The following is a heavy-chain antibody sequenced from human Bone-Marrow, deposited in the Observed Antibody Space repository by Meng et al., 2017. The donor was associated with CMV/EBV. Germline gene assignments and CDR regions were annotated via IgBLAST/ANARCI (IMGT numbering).Heavy chain of an antibody. D-gene: IGHD3-22*01. Sequence: VYGGSCSGYYWSWIRQPPGKGLEWIGEINHSGSTNYNPSLKSRVTISVDTSKNQFSLKLSSVTAADTAVYYCARGPDSSGYYPSWGYWGQGTLVTVSS. CDR1: GGSCSGYY. CDR2: INHSGST. J-gene: IGHJ4*02. CDR3: ARGPDSSGYYPSWGY. V-gene: IGHV4-34*01.